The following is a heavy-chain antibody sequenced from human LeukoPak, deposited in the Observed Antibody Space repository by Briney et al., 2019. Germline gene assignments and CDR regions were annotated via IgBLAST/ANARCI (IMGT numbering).Heavy chain of an antibody. CDR3: ARLWGPSYDFWSGYYTGLDY. J-gene: IGHJ4*02. CDR1: GGSISSGDYY. CDR2: IYYSGST. Sequence: SETLSLTCTVSGGSISSGDYYWSWIRQPPGKGLEWIGYIYYSGSTYYNPSLKSRVTISVDTSKNQFSLKLSSVTAADTAVYYCARLWGPSYDFWSGYYTGLDYRGQGTLVTVSS. V-gene: IGHV4-30-4*08. D-gene: IGHD3-3*01.